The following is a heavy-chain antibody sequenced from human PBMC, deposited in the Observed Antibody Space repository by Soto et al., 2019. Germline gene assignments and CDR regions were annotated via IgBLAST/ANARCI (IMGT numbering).Heavy chain of an antibody. J-gene: IGHJ6*02. V-gene: IGHV3-30-3*01. CDR2: ISYDGSNK. CDR1: GFTFSSYA. CDR3: ARPSSSSDYYYYYYGMDV. D-gene: IGHD6-6*01. Sequence: GGSRRLSCAASGFTFSSYAMHWVRQAPGKGLEWVAVISYDGSNKYYADSVKGRFTISRDNSKNTLYLQMNSLRAEDTAVYYCARPSSSSDYYYYYYGMDVWGQGTTVTVSS.